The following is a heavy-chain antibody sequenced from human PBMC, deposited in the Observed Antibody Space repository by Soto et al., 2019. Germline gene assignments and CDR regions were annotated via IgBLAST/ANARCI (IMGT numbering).Heavy chain of an antibody. V-gene: IGHV1-18*01. CDR1: GYAFTTYG. J-gene: IGHJ4*02. Sequence: QVHLVQSGAEVKKPGASVKVSCKGSGYAFTTYGITWVRQAPGQGLEWMGWISAHNGNTNYAQTPQGRVTVTRDTSRSKGLRGLEGLRSDDTAVYYCARGMYGDYWCQGALVTVSS. CDR3: ARGMYGDY. D-gene: IGHD2-8*01. CDR2: ISAHNGNT.